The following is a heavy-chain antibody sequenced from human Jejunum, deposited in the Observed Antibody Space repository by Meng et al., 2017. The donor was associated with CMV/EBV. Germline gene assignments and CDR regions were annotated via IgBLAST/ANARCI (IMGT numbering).Heavy chain of an antibody. Sequence: GYTFTSYYMHWARQAPGQGLEWMGMINPSGGYTGYAQKFQTRVTMTRDTSTSTVYMELSSLRSEDTAVYYCARSISSLYQYYGMDVWGQGTTVTVSS. D-gene: IGHD2-2*01. CDR2: INPSGGYT. CDR3: ARSISSLYQYYGMDV. CDR1: GYTFTSYY. J-gene: IGHJ6*02. V-gene: IGHV1-46*01.